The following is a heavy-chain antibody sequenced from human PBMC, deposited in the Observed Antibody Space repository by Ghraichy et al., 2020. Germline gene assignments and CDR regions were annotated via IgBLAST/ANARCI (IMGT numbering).Heavy chain of an antibody. J-gene: IGHJ4*02. CDR1: GFTFSSYA. D-gene: IGHD5-18*01. V-gene: IGHV3-23*01. CDR2: ISGSGGST. Sequence: GGSLRLSCAASGFTFSSYAMSWVRQAPGKGLEWVSVISGSGGSTYYADSVKGRFTISRDNSKNTLYLQMNSLRAEDTAVYYCANGRRGYSYGSDYWGQGTLVTVSS. CDR3: ANGRRGYSYGSDY.